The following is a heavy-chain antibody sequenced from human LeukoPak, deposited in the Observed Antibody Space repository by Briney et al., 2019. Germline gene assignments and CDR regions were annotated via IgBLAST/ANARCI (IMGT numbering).Heavy chain of an antibody. CDR2: ISSSSSYI. J-gene: IGHJ3*02. V-gene: IGHV3-21*01. Sequence: GGSLRLSCAASGFTFSSYSMNWVRQAPGKGLEWVSSISSSSSYIYYADSVKGRFTISRDNAKNSLYLQMNGLRAEDTAVYYCARDEFTYYDYVWGSYRLSAFDIWGQGTMVTVSS. CDR3: ARDEFTYYDYVWGSYRLSAFDI. D-gene: IGHD3-16*02. CDR1: GFTFSSYS.